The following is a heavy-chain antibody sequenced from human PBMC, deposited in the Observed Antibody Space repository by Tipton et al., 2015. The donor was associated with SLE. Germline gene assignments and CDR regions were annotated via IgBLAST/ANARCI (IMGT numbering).Heavy chain of an antibody. D-gene: IGHD6-13*01. CDR1: GFTFSSYE. J-gene: IGHJ4*02. CDR3: ARGVAAAGGFDY. V-gene: IGHV3-48*03. CDR2: ISSSGSTI. Sequence: SLRLSCAASGFTFSSYELNWVRQAPGKGLEWVSYISSSGSTIYYADSVKGRFTISRDNAKNSLYLQMNSLRAEDTAVYYCARGVAAAGGFDYWGQGTLVTVSS.